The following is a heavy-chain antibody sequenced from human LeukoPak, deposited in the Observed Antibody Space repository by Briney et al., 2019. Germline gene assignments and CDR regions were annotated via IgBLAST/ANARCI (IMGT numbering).Heavy chain of an antibody. V-gene: IGHV3-74*01. D-gene: IGHD1-26*01. Sequence: GGSLRLSCAASGFTFSDFWMHWVRQAPGKGLVWVSRINSGGTVTNYADSVKGRLTISRDNAKNTLYLQMNSLRAEDTAVYYCAKFPLDSGSYYADYWGQGTLVTVSS. J-gene: IGHJ4*02. CDR2: INSGGTVT. CDR3: AKFPLDSGSYYADY. CDR1: GFTFSDFW.